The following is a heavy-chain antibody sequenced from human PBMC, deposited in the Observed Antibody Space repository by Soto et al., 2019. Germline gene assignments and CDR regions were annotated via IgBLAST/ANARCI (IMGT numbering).Heavy chain of an antibody. J-gene: IGHJ6*02. CDR2: IQSGGTT. V-gene: IGHV3-66*01. D-gene: IGHD2-15*01. CDR1: GFTVSSKY. Sequence: GGSLRLSCAASGFTVSSKYMTWVRQAPGKGLEWVSLIQSGGTTYYADSVKGRFTISRDTSENTLHLQMDSLRVEDTAVYYCARDGVLCGGGCCYGLGMDVWGQGTTVTVSS. CDR3: ARDGVLCGGGCCYGLGMDV.